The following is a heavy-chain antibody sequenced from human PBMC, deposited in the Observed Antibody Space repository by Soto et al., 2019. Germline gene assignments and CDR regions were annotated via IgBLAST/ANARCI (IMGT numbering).Heavy chain of an antibody. CDR3: ARVARGAWGVFDH. Sequence: DVQLVESGGGLVQPGGSLRLSCAASGFALSIYWMHWVRQVAGKGLVWVSRVDYDGSTTSYADSVKGRFTISRDNAKNTLYLQMSSLTAEDTAMYYCARVARGAWGVFDHWGQGTLVTVSS. V-gene: IGHV3-74*01. J-gene: IGHJ4*02. CDR2: VDYDGSTT. D-gene: IGHD3-16*01. CDR1: GFALSIYW.